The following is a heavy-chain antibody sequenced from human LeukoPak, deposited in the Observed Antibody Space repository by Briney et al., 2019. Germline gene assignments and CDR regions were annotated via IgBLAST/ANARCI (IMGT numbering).Heavy chain of an antibody. CDR3: AKKESKMAALGKQKDNGFNP. CDR2: IYYSGST. J-gene: IGHJ5*02. CDR1: GGSISNSNDY. D-gene: IGHD6-13*01. V-gene: IGHV4-39*01. Sequence: SETLSLTCTVSGGSISNSNDYWAWIRQPPGKGLEWIGSIYYSGSTHYNPSLRSRVTISVDTSKNQFSLKLSSVTAADTAVYHGAKKESKMAALGKQKDNGFNPWAQET.